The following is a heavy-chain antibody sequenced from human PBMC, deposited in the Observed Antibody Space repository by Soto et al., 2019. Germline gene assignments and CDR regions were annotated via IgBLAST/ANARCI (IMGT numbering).Heavy chain of an antibody. D-gene: IGHD3-10*02. J-gene: IGHJ6*02. CDR2: ITPIFGTT. CDR3: ARLPRVMLPTLECGLDV. CDR1: GGTFSSYV. V-gene: IGHV1-69*12. Sequence: VQLVQSGAEVKKAGSSVKVSCKSSGGTFSSYVISWVRQAPGRGLEWMGGITPIFGTTNYAQKFEGRVTITADESTTTAYLELNSLISEDTAVYYCARLPRVMLPTLECGLDVWGQGTTVTVFS.